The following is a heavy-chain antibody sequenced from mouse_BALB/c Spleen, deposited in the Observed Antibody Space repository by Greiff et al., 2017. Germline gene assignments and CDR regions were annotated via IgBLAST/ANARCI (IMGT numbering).Heavy chain of an antibody. Sequence: QVQLQQSGAELVRPGTSVKVSCKASGYAFTNYLIEWVKQRPGQGLEWIGVINPGSGGTNYNEKFKGKATLTADKSSSTAYMQLSSLTSDDSAVYFCARYGYPFDYWGQGTLVTVSA. D-gene: IGHD1-2*01. J-gene: IGHJ3*01. V-gene: IGHV1-54*01. CDR1: GYAFTNYL. CDR3: ARYGYPFDY. CDR2: INPGSGGT.